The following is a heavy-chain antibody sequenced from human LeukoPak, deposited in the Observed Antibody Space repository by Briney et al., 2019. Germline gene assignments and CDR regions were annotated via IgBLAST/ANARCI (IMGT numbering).Heavy chain of an antibody. D-gene: IGHD2-8*02. CDR3: ARSNTGSEGWFDP. Sequence: PGRSLRLSCAASGFSFGGYALNWVRQAPGKGLEWVASISWNSGDIVHADSVKGRFTISRDNAKNSLYLQMDSLRTEDTAVYYCARSNTGSEGWFDPWGQGTLVTVSS. J-gene: IGHJ5*02. CDR1: GFSFGGYA. CDR2: ISWNSGDI. V-gene: IGHV3-9*01.